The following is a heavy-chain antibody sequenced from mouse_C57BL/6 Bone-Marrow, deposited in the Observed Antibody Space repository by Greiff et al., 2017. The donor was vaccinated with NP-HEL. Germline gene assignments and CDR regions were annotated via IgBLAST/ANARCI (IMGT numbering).Heavy chain of an antibody. CDR3: AIWSLPDY. D-gene: IGHD1-1*02. J-gene: IGHJ4*01. V-gene: IGHV1-54*01. Sequence: QVQLQQSGAELVRPGTSVKVSCKASGYAFTNYLIEWVKQRPGQGLEWIGVIKPGSGGTNYNEKFKGKATLTADKSSSTAYMQLSSLTSEDSAVYFCAIWSLPDYWGQGTSVTVSS. CDR2: IKPGSGGT. CDR1: GYAFTNYL.